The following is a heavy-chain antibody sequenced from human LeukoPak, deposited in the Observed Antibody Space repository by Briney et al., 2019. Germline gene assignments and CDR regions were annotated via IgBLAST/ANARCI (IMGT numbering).Heavy chain of an antibody. J-gene: IGHJ4*02. CDR1: GGTFSSYA. V-gene: IGHV1-69*01. D-gene: IGHD3-10*01. CDR2: IIPIFGTA. Sequence: SVKVSCKASGGTFSSYAISWVRQAPGQGLEWMGGIIPIFGTANYAQKFQGRVTITADESTSTAYMELSSLRSEDTAVYYCASGGIWFRELFQYFDCRGQGTLVTVSS. CDR3: ASGGIWFRELFQYFDC.